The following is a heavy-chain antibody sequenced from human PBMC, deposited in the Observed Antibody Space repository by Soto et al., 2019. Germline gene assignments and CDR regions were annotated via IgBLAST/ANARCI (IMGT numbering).Heavy chain of an antibody. CDR1: GFSLSTSGVG. J-gene: IGHJ5*02. CDR3: AHRVTYYYDSSGYYWFDP. V-gene: IGHV2-5*01. Sequence: PTLVNPTQTLTLTCTFSGFSLSTSGVGVGWIRQPPGKALEWLALIYWNDDKRYSPSLKSRLTITKDTSKNQVVLTMTNMDPVDTATYYCAHRVTYYYDSSGYYWFDPWGQGTLVTVS. CDR2: IYWNDDK. D-gene: IGHD3-22*01.